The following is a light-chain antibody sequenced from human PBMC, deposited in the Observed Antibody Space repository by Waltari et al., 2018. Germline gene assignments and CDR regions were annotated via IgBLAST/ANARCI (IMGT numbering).Light chain of an antibody. CDR1: NIGSQG. CDR3: QVWDNSRDLVL. Sequence: SYVLTQPPSVSVAPGGTAAITCGGDNIGSQGVSWYQQRPGQAPVLVVYDDSDRPSEIPERFSCSISGNMATLTVSRVEAGDEADYYCQVWDNSRDLVLIGGGTKLTVL. V-gene: IGLV3-21*02. J-gene: IGLJ2*01. CDR2: DDS.